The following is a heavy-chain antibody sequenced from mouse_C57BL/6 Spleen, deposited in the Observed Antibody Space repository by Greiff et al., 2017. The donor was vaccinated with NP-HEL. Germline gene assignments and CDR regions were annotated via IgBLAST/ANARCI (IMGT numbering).Heavy chain of an antibody. D-gene: IGHD1-1*01. Sequence: EVQLVESGGGLVKPGGSLKLSCAASGFTFSDYGMHWVRQAPEKGLEWVAYISSGSSTIYYVDTVKGRFTISRDNAKNTLFLQMTSLRSEDTAMYYCARHYGTPFDYWGQGTTLTVSS. CDR2: ISSGSSTI. J-gene: IGHJ2*01. CDR1: GFTFSDYG. V-gene: IGHV5-17*01. CDR3: ARHYGTPFDY.